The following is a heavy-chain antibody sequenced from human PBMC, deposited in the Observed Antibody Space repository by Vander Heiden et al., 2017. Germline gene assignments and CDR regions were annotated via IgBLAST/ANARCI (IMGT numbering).Heavy chain of an antibody. Sequence: QVQLVESGGGVVQPGRSLRLSCARPGSTFSSYGMHWVRQAPGKGLEWVAVIWYDGSNKYYADSVKGRFTISRDNSKNTLYLQMNSLRAEDTAVYYCARDRAFTSRVFDYWGQGTLVTVSS. V-gene: IGHV3-33*01. J-gene: IGHJ4*02. CDR3: ARDRAFTSRVFDY. CDR1: GSTFSSYG. D-gene: IGHD2-2*01. CDR2: IWYDGSNK.